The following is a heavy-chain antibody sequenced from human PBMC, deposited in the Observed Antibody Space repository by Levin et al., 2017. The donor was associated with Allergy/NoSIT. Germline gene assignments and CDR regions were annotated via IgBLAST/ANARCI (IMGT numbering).Heavy chain of an antibody. CDR3: AKDLTSDTAMAQFDY. CDR1: GFTFDDYA. D-gene: IGHD5-18*01. V-gene: IGHV3-9*01. J-gene: IGHJ4*02. CDR2: ISWNSGSI. Sequence: SLKISCAASGFTFDDYAMHWVRQAPGKGLEWVSGISWNSGSIGYADSVKGRFTISRDNAKNSLYLQMNSLRAEDTALYYCAKDLTSDTAMAQFDYWGQGTLVTVSS.